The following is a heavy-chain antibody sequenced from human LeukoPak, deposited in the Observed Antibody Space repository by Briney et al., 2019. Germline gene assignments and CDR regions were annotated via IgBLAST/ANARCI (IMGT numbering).Heavy chain of an antibody. CDR1: GGSFSGYY. J-gene: IGHJ5*02. D-gene: IGHD5-18*01. CDR3: AREGDTAMVYNWFDP. Sequence: PSETLSLTCAVYGGSFSGYYWSWIRQPPGKGLEWIGEINHSGSTNYNPSLKSRVTISVDTSKNQFSLKLSSVTAADTAVYYCAREGDTAMVYNWFDPWGQGTLVTVSS. CDR2: INHSGST. V-gene: IGHV4-34*01.